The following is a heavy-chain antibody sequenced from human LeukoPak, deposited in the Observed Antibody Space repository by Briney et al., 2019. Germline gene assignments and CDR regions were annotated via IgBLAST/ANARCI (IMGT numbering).Heavy chain of an antibody. CDR2: IYHSGST. Sequence: SETLSLTCAVSGGSISSGGYSWRWIRQPPGTGLEWIGYIYHSGSTYYNPSLKSRVTISVDRSKNQFSLKLSSVTAADTAVYYCAGGSGSYPDYWGQGTLVTVSS. CDR3: AGGSGSYPDY. D-gene: IGHD3-10*01. J-gene: IGHJ4*02. V-gene: IGHV4-30-2*01. CDR1: GGSISSGGYS.